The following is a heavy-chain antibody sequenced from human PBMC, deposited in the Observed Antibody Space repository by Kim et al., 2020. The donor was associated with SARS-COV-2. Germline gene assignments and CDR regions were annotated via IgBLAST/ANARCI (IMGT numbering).Heavy chain of an antibody. J-gene: IGHJ6*02. D-gene: IGHD5-12*01. V-gene: IGHV2-70*11. CDR2: IDWDDDK. CDR1: GFSLSTSGMC. Sequence: SGPTLVNPTQTLTLTCTFSGFSLSTSGMCVSWIRQPPGKALEWLARIDWDDDKYYSTSLKTRLTISKDTSKNQVVLTMTNMDPVDTATYYCARISVGMATEINYYYGMDVWGQGTTVTVSS. CDR3: ARISVGMATEINYYYGMDV.